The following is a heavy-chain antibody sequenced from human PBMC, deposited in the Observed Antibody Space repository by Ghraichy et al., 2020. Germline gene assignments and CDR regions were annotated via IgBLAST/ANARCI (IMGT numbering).Heavy chain of an antibody. V-gene: IGHV3-33*01. Sequence: SLNISCAASGFTFSSYGMHWVRQAPGKGLEWVAVIWYDGSNKYYADSVKGRFTISRDNSKNTLYLQMNSLRAEDTAVYYCARGGELEVFWFDPWGQGTLVTVSS. D-gene: IGHD1-7*01. J-gene: IGHJ5*02. CDR1: GFTFSSYG. CDR2: IWYDGSNK. CDR3: ARGGELEVFWFDP.